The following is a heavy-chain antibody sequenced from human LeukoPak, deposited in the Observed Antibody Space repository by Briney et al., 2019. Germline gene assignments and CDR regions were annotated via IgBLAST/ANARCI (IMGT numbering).Heavy chain of an antibody. Sequence: SVKVCFKAAGCTFSSYAISWVRQAPGQGLEWMGGIIPIFGTANYAQKFQGRVTITADESTSTAYMELSSLRSEDTAVYYCARWAYYYMDVWGKGSKVTISS. V-gene: IGHV1-69*13. CDR1: GCTFSSYA. CDR2: IIPIFGTA. CDR3: ARWAYYYMDV. J-gene: IGHJ6*03.